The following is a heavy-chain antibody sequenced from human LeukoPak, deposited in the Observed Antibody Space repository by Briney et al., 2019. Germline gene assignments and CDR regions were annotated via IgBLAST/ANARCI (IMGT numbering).Heavy chain of an antibody. Sequence: SETLSLTCTVSGDSISTSKSYWGWIRQPPLKGLEWIGSIYYTGNTYYNASLKSRVTTSVDTSKNQFSLKLSSVTAADTAVYYCARARPRGSTFDYWGQGTLVTVSS. CDR2: IYYTGNT. D-gene: IGHD6-6*01. J-gene: IGHJ4*02. V-gene: IGHV4-39*01. CDR3: ARARPRGSTFDY. CDR1: GDSISTSKSY.